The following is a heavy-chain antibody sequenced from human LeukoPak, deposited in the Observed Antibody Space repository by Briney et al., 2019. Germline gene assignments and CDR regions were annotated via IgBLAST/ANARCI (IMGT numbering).Heavy chain of an antibody. Sequence: GGSLRLSCAASGFTFSSYGMHWVRQAPGKGLEWVACIRYDGSNKYYADSVKGRFTISRDNSKNTLYLQMNSLRAEDTAVYYCARDRAYDDSSGFDYWGQGTLVTVSS. CDR3: ARDRAYDDSSGFDY. CDR2: IRYDGSNK. V-gene: IGHV3-30*02. J-gene: IGHJ4*02. CDR1: GFTFSSYG. D-gene: IGHD3-22*01.